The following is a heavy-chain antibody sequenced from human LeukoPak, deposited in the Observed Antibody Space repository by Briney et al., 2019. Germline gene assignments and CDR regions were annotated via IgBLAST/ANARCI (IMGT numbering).Heavy chain of an antibody. CDR3: ASPAVYSSSWYYFDY. CDR2: ISYDGSSK. D-gene: IGHD6-13*01. Sequence: GGSLRLSCAASGLTFSSFGMHWVRQAPGKGLEWVAVISYDGSSKYYADSVKGRFTISRDNSKNTLYLQMNSLRAEDTAVYYCASPAVYSSSWYYFDYWGQGTLVTVSS. V-gene: IGHV3-30*03. CDR1: GLTFSSFG. J-gene: IGHJ4*02.